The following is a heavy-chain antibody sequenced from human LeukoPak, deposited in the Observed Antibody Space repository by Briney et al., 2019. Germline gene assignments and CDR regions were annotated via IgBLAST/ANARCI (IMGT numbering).Heavy chain of an antibody. D-gene: IGHD5-18*01. CDR2: ISHIGST. V-gene: IGHV4-4*02. CDR3: ASRAYSYGYFDY. CDR1: GGSISSSNW. J-gene: IGHJ4*02. Sequence: SGTLSLTCAVSGGSISSSNWWSWVRQPPGKGLEWIGEISHIGSTNYNPSLKSRLTISVDKSKNHFSLRLSSVTAADTAVYYCASRAYSYGYFDYWGQGTLVTVSS.